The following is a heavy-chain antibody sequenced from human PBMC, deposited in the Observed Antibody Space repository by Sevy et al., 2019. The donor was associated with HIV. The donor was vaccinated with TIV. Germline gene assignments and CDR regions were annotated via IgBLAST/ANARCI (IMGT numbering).Heavy chain of an antibody. Sequence: GGSLRLSCAASGFTFDDYAMHWVRQAPGKGLEWLSGISWNSGSIGYADSVKGRFTISRDNAKNSLYLQMNSLRAEDTALYYCAKNMNPYCSGGSCYPTPFDYWGQGTLVTVSS. D-gene: IGHD2-15*01. CDR2: ISWNSGSI. V-gene: IGHV3-9*01. CDR3: AKNMNPYCSGGSCYPTPFDY. CDR1: GFTFDDYA. J-gene: IGHJ4*02.